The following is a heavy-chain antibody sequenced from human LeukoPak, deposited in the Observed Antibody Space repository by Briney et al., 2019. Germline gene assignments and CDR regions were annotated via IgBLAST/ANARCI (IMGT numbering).Heavy chain of an antibody. D-gene: IGHD1-26*01. CDR1: GFTFTSYD. Sequence: ASVKVSCKASGFTFTSYDINWVRQSTGQGLEWMGLMNPISGHTGYAQRFQGRVTMTRDTSLDTAYMELSSLSSADTVLYFCVSSIRGSYPEAYWGQGTLVPVSS. J-gene: IGHJ4*02. CDR3: VSSIRGSYPEAY. V-gene: IGHV1-8*01. CDR2: MNPISGHT.